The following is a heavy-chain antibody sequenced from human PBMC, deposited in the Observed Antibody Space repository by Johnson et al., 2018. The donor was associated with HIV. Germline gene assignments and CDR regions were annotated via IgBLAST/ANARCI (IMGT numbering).Heavy chain of an antibody. V-gene: IGHV3-7*01. CDR1: GFTFSSYW. D-gene: IGHD7-27*01. CDR2: IKQDGSNK. Sequence: VQLVESGGGLVQPGGSLRLSCAASGFTFSSYWMSWVRQAPGKGLEWVANIKQDGSNKYYADSVKGRFTISRDNSKNTLYLQMNSLRAEDTAVYYCARETGDDAFDIWGQGTMVTVSS. J-gene: IGHJ3*02. CDR3: ARETGDDAFDI.